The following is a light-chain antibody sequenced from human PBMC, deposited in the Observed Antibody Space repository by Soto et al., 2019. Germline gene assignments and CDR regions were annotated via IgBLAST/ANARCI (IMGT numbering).Light chain of an antibody. Sequence: EIVLTQSPATLSLSPGERATLSCGASQSVCSSCLAWYQQKSGLAPRLLIYEGSTRATAIPDRFVGSGSGTDFTLTISSLEPEDFAVYYCQQYRTSPWTFGQGTKVEIK. CDR2: EGS. CDR1: QSVCSSC. J-gene: IGKJ1*01. CDR3: QQYRTSPWT. V-gene: IGKV3D-20*01.